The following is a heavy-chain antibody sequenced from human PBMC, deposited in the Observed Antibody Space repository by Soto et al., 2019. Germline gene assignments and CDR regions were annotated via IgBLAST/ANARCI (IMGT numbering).Heavy chain of an antibody. CDR3: VRRGGSGWYFDY. CDR1: GGSISSSSYY. Sequence: SETLSLTCTVSGGSISSSSYYWGWIRQPPGKGLEWIGSIYYSGSTYYNPSLKSRVTISVDTPKNQFSLKLSSVTAADTAVYYCVRRGGSGWYFDYWGQGTLVTVSS. D-gene: IGHD6-19*01. V-gene: IGHV4-39*01. J-gene: IGHJ4*02. CDR2: IYYSGST.